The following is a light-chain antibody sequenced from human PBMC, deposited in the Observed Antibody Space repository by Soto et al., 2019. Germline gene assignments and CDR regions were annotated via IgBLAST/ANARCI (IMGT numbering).Light chain of an antibody. Sequence: QSSLTQPASVSGSPGQSITFSCTGSSDDIGSFNLVSWYQQYPGKAPKLILYEVYKRPLGVSGRFSGSKSGSTASLTISGLQAEDEADYHCCSYAGSRWMFGGGTKLTVL. CDR2: EVY. CDR1: SDDIGSFNL. J-gene: IGLJ3*02. V-gene: IGLV2-23*02. CDR3: CSYAGSRWM.